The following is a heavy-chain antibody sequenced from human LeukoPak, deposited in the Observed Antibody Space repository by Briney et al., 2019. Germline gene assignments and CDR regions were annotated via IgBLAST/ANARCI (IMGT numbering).Heavy chain of an antibody. V-gene: IGHV1-69*04. D-gene: IGHD1-26*01. Sequence: GASVKVSCKASGGTFSSYAISWVRQAPGQGLEWMGRIIPILGIANYAQKFQGRVTITADKSTSTAYMELSSLRSEDTAVYYCASSLGVGATVFYFDYWGQGTLVTVSS. CDR2: IIPILGIA. J-gene: IGHJ4*02. CDR1: GGTFSSYA. CDR3: ASSLGVGATVFYFDY.